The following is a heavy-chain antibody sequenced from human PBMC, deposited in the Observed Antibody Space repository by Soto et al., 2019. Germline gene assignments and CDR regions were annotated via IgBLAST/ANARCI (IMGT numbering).Heavy chain of an antibody. CDR2: ISGSGGDT. CDR3: VRYVEFFYYFDY. CDR1: GFTFSNYA. D-gene: IGHD4-17*01. J-gene: IGHJ4*02. Sequence: EVQLLESGGGLVQPGGSLRLSCAASGFTFSNYAVSWVRQAPGKGLEWVSAISGSGGDTYYGDSVKGRFAISRDNSKSTLYLQINSLRAEDTAIYYCVRYVEFFYYFDYWGQGTLVTVSS. V-gene: IGHV3-23*01.